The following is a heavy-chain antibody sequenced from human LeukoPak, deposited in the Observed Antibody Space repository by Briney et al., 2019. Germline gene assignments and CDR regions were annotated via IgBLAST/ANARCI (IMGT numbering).Heavy chain of an antibody. D-gene: IGHD5-18*01. CDR2: ISAYNGNT. J-gene: IGHJ4*02. Sequence: ASVKVSCKASGYTFTSYGISWVRQAPGQGLEWMGWISAYNGNTNYAQKLQGRVTMTTDTSTSTAYMELRSLRSDDTAVYYCARDRAIPRHTAMVKGAFDYWGQGTLVTVSS. CDR3: ARDRAIPRHTAMVKGAFDY. CDR1: GYTFTSYG. V-gene: IGHV1-18*01.